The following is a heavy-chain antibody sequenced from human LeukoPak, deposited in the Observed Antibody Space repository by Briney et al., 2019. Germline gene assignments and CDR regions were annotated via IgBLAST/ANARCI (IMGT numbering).Heavy chain of an antibody. V-gene: IGHV1-18*01. CDR3: ARDGHDFWSGYFYY. CDR1: GYTFTSYG. CDR2: ISAYNGNT. D-gene: IGHD3-3*01. Sequence: ASVKVSCXASGYTFTSYGISWVRQAPGQGLEWMGWISAYNGNTNYAQKLQGRVTMTTDTSTSTAYMELRSLRSDDTAVYYCARDGHDFWSGYFYYWGQGTLVTVSS. J-gene: IGHJ4*02.